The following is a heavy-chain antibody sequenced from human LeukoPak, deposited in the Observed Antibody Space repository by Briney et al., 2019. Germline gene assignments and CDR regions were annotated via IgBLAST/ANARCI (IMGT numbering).Heavy chain of an antibody. CDR3: VKVDT. V-gene: IGHV3-30*02. CDR2: IRNDGNKY. D-gene: IGHD5-18*01. Sequence: SGGSLRLSCVASGFTFSTSGMHWVRQSPGKGLDWVAFIRNDGNKYNYAESAKGRFTISRDNSKNTLYLQMDSLSAEDTAVYYCVKVDTWGQGTLVTVSS. CDR1: GFTFSTSG. J-gene: IGHJ4*02.